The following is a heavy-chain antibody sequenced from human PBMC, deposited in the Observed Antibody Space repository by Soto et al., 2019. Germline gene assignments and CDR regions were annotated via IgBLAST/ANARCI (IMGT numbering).Heavy chain of an antibody. V-gene: IGHV4-34*01. J-gene: IGHJ3*02. Sequence: SETLSLTCAVYGGSFSGYYWSWIRQPPGKGLEWIGEINHSGSTNYNPSLKSRVTISVDTSKNQFSLKLSSVTAADTAVYYCARVSYSSPFDAFDIWGQGTMVTVSS. CDR2: INHSGST. CDR3: ARVSYSSPFDAFDI. D-gene: IGHD6-13*01. CDR1: GGSFSGYY.